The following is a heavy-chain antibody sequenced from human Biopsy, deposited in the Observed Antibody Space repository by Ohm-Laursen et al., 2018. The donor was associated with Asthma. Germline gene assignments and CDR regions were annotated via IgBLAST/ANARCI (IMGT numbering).Heavy chain of an antibody. CDR1: GGMFGNYA. CDR3: ARCQVGYSSGWSLLLKKIYYPGMDV. D-gene: IGHD6-19*01. Sequence: GSSVKVSCKASGGMFGNYAISWVRQAPGLGLEWMGGISPIFGSSNYAQKFQGRVTITADESTSTAYMEVTSLRSEDTAIYYCARCQVGYSSGWSLLLKKIYYPGMDVWGQGTAVTVSS. V-gene: IGHV1-69*01. CDR2: ISPIFGSS. J-gene: IGHJ6*02.